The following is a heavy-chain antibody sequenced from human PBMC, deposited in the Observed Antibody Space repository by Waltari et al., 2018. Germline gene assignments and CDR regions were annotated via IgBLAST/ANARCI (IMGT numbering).Heavy chain of an antibody. CDR3: ARDRSDSSGYPDY. CDR2: IWYDGSNK. J-gene: IGHJ4*02. V-gene: IGHV3-33*01. D-gene: IGHD3-22*01. Sequence: QVQLVESGGGMVQPGRSLRLACAASGFPFSSYGMHWVRQAPGKGLEWVAVIWYDGSNKYYVDSVKGRFTIARDNFKNTLYLQMNSLRAEDTAVYYCARDRSDSSGYPDYWGQGTLVTVSS. CDR1: GFPFSSYG.